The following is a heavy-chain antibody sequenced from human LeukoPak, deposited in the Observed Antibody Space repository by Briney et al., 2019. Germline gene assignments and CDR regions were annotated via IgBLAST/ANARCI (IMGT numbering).Heavy chain of an antibody. CDR2: INHSGST. J-gene: IGHJ5*02. CDR3: ARGRGEAASGTLNNGFDP. D-gene: IGHD6-13*01. Sequence: NTSETLSLTCAVYGGSFSGYYWSWIRQPPGKGLEWIGEINHSGSTNYNPSPKSRVTISVDTSTNQFSLKLSSVTAADTAVYYCARGRGEAASGTLNNGFDPWGQGTLVTVSS. CDR1: GGSFSGYY. V-gene: IGHV4-34*01.